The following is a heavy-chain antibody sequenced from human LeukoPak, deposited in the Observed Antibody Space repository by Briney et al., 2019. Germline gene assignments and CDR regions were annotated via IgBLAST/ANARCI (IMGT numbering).Heavy chain of an antibody. CDR1: GGSISSGGYY. J-gene: IGHJ4*02. CDR2: IYYSGST. CDR3: ASTYCSSTSCFFEY. Sequence: PSQTLSLTCTVSGGSISSGGYYWSWIRQHPGKGLEWIGYIYYSGSTYYNPSLKSRVTISVDTSKNQFSLKLSSVTAADTAVYYCASTYCSSTSCFFEYWGQGTLVTVSS. V-gene: IGHV4-31*03. D-gene: IGHD2-2*01.